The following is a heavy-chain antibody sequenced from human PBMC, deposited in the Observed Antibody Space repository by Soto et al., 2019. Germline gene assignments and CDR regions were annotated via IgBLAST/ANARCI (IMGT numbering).Heavy chain of an antibody. CDR1: GFSFSSYA. CDR2: ISGSGGST. V-gene: IGHV3-23*01. CDR3: AKYRPLDHDFWNNYSPMDF. D-gene: IGHD3-3*01. J-gene: IGHJ6*03. Sequence: GGSLRLSCAASGFSFSSYAMNWVRQAPGKGLEWVSAISGSGGSTYYADSVKGRFTVSRDNSKNTLFVQMNSLRVEDTAIYYCAKYRPLDHDFWNNYSPMDFWGKGTTVTVAS.